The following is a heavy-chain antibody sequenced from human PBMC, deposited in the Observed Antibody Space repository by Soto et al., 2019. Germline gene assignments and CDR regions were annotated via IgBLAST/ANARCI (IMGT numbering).Heavy chain of an antibody. Sequence: GGSLRLSCAASGFTFSSYAMSWVRQAPGKGLEWVSALSGSGVSTYYADSVKGRFTISRENAKNTLYLQMNSLRAEDTAVYYCTRGRENHSYFDYWGQGILVTVSS. V-gene: IGHV3-23*01. D-gene: IGHD2-15*01. CDR1: GFTFSSYA. CDR2: LSGSGVST. CDR3: TRGRENHSYFDY. J-gene: IGHJ4*02.